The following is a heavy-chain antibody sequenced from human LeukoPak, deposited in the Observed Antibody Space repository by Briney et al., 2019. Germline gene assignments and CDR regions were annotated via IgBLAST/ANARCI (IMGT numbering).Heavy chain of an antibody. V-gene: IGHV4-39*07. Sequence: SETLSLTCTVSGGSISSGGYYWSWIRQPPGKGLEWIGEINHSGSTNYNPSLKSRVTISVDTSKNQFSLKLSSVTAADTAVYYCARRDFWSGYSAWGQGTLVTVSS. CDR1: GGSISSGGYY. J-gene: IGHJ5*02. CDR3: ARRDFWSGYSA. CDR2: INHSGST. D-gene: IGHD3-3*01.